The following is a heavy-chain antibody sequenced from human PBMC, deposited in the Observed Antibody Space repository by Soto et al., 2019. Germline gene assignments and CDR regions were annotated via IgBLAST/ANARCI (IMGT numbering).Heavy chain of an antibody. CDR3: AKDAGSTEYFFAS. CDR2: ISQVGSNT. CDR1: GFTFTTYA. V-gene: IGHV3-30*18. Sequence: QVQVVESGGGVVQPGRSLRLSCAASGFTFTTYAMHWVRQAPGKGLEWVVVISQVGSNTDYGDSVKGRFTISRDNSKSTLSLQMNSLRPEDTGVYYCAKDAGSTEYFFASWGQGTLVSVSS. J-gene: IGHJ4*02.